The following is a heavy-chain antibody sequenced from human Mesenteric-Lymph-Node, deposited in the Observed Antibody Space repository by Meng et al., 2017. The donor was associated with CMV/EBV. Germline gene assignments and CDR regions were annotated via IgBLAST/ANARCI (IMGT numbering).Heavy chain of an antibody. D-gene: IGHD6-6*01. J-gene: IGHJ5*02. Sequence: GESLKISCAASGFTFSSYAMHWVRQAPGKGLEWVAVISYDGSNKYYADSVKGRFTISRDNSKNTLYLQMNSLRAEDTAVYYCAKAGIAARRVGWFDPWGQGTLVTVSS. V-gene: IGHV3-30*04. CDR2: ISYDGSNK. CDR1: GFTFSSYA. CDR3: AKAGIAARRVGWFDP.